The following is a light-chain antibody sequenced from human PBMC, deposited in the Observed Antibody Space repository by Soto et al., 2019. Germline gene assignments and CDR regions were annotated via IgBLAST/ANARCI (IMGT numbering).Light chain of an antibody. CDR1: QSVSSY. J-gene: IGKJ1*01. Sequence: EIVLTQSPATLSLSPGERATLSCRASQSVSSYLAWYQQKPGQAPRLLIYDASNRATGIPARFSGSGSETDFTLTISSLEPEDFAVYYCQQRSNWPSWTFGQGTKV. V-gene: IGKV3-11*01. CDR3: QQRSNWPSWT. CDR2: DAS.